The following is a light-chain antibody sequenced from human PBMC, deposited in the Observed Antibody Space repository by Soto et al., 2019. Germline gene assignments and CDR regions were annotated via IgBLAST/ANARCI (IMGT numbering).Light chain of an antibody. V-gene: IGKV3-15*01. CDR3: QQYSIWPYT. J-gene: IGKJ2*01. Sequence: EIVMTQSPATLSVSPGERATLSCRASQSISSNLAWYQQKPGQAPRLLIYGASTRATGIPARFSGSGSGTEFTLTISSLQSEDFAVYYGQQYSIWPYTFGQWTKLEI. CDR1: QSISSN. CDR2: GAS.